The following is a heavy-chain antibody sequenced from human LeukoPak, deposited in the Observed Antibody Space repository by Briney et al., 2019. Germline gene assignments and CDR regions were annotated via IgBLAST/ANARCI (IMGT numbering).Heavy chain of an antibody. CDR2: INPNSGGT. Sequence: GASVKVSCKASGYTFTGYYMHWVRQAPGQGLEWMGWINPNSGGTNYAQKFQGRVTMTRDTSISTAYMELSRLRSDDTAVYYCARDPAAIFDAFDIWGQGTMVTVSS. CDR3: ARDPAAIFDAFDI. D-gene: IGHD2-2*01. CDR1: GYTFTGYY. V-gene: IGHV1-2*02. J-gene: IGHJ3*02.